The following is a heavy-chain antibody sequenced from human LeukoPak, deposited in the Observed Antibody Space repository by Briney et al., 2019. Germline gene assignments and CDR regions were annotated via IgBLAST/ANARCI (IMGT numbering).Heavy chain of an antibody. CDR1: GFTFDDYA. Sequence: GGSLRLSCTASGFTFDDYAMHWVRQAPGKGLEWVSGISWSSGSLGYADSVKGRFIISRDNAKNCLYLQMNSLRAEDTAVYYCTRGRGWSIAVAGYYFDYWGQGTLVTVSS. D-gene: IGHD6-19*01. V-gene: IGHV3-9*01. J-gene: IGHJ4*02. CDR2: ISWSSGSL. CDR3: TRGRGWSIAVAGYYFDY.